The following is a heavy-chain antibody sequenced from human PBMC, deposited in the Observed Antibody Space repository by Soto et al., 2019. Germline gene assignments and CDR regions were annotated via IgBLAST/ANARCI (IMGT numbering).Heavy chain of an antibody. CDR1: GCSISSYY. J-gene: IGHJ5*02. D-gene: IGHD2-15*01. Sequence: SETLSHTCTFSGCSISSYYWNWIRQPPGKGLEWIGYIYYSGSTNYNPSLKSRVTISVDTSKNQFSLKLSSLTAADTAVYYCARDGRYCSGGSCYRFDPWGQGTLVTVS. CDR3: ARDGRYCSGGSCYRFDP. CDR2: IYYSGST. V-gene: IGHV4-59*01.